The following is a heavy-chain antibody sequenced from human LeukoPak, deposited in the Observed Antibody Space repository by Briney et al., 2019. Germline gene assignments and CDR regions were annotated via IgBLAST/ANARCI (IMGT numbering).Heavy chain of an antibody. CDR3: AREGGYYFDY. J-gene: IGHJ4*02. CDR1: GFTFGSYG. D-gene: IGHD5-12*01. V-gene: IGHV3-33*01. Sequence: GGSLRLSCAASGFTFGSYGMHWVRQAPGKGLEWVAVIWYDGSNKYYADSVKGRFTISKDNSKNTLYLQMNSLRAEDTAVYYCAREGGYYFDYWGQGTLVTVSS. CDR2: IWYDGSNK.